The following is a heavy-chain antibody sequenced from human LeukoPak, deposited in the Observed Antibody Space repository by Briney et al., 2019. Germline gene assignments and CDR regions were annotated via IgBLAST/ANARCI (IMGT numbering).Heavy chain of an antibody. V-gene: IGHV4-4*07. CDR1: GGSFNSYY. D-gene: IGHD3-16*02. CDR3: ARYDVWGSYRAFDY. J-gene: IGHJ4*02. Sequence: SETLSLTCTVSGGSFNSYYWSWIRQSAGKGLEWIGRIYTSGSTNYNPSLKSRVTMSVDTSKNQFSLKLSSVTAADTAVYYCARYDVWGSYRAFDYWGQGTLVTVSS. CDR2: IYTSGST.